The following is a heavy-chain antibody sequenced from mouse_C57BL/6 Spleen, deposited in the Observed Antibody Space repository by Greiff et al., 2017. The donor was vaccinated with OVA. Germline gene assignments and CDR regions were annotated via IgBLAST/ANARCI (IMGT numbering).Heavy chain of an antibody. J-gene: IGHJ1*03. D-gene: IGHD2-12*01. Sequence: VQLQQPGAELVKPGASVKMSCKASGYTFTSYWITWVKQRPGQGLEWIGDIYPGSGSTNYNEKFKRKATLTVDTSSSTAYMQLSSLTSEEAADYDRARSNDHDGYFDVWGTGTTVTVSS. CDR2: IYPGSGST. CDR3: ARSNDHDGYFDV. CDR1: GYTFTSYW. V-gene: IGHV1-55*01.